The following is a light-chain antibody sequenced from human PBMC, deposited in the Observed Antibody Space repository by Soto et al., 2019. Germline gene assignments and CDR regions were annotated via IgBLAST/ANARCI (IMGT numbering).Light chain of an antibody. Sequence: QSALTQPASVSGSPGQPITISCTGTSSDVGSYNYVSWYQQHPGKAPKLMIYFVSNRPSGVSTRFSGSKSGNTASLTISGLQAEDEADYYCSSYTSSSTLVFGGGTQLTVL. CDR1: SSDVGSYNY. CDR3: SSYTSSSTLV. J-gene: IGLJ2*01. CDR2: FVS. V-gene: IGLV2-14*03.